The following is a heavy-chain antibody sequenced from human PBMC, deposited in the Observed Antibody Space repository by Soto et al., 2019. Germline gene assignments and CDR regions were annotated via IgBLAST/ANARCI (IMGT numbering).Heavy chain of an antibody. J-gene: IGHJ4*02. CDR2: VSGRGGSA. D-gene: IGHD5-12*01. CDR1: GFTFSSYA. V-gene: IGHV3-23*01. CDR3: AKNVDGYNYWGFDY. Sequence: EVQLLESGGGLVQPGGSLRLSCAASGFTFSSYAMSWVRQAPGKGLEWVSGVSGRGGSAYYADSVKGRFTISRDNSKNTLYLQMNSLRAVDTAAYYCAKNVDGYNYWGFDYWGQGTLVTVSS.